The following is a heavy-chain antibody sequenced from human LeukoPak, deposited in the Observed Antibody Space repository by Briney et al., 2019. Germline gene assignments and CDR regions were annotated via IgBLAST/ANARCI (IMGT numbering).Heavy chain of an antibody. CDR3: ARKHVFRGAIIFDY. CDR2: IKQDGSAQ. V-gene: IGHV3-7*01. D-gene: IGHD3-10*01. Sequence: GGSLRLSCSASGLTFDSYWMSWVRQAPGKGLEWVANIKQDGSAQSYVDSVKGRFTISRDTDTNSLYLQMNGLRAEDTAVYYCARKHVFRGAIIFDYWGQGTLVTVSS. J-gene: IGHJ4*02. CDR1: GLTFDSYW.